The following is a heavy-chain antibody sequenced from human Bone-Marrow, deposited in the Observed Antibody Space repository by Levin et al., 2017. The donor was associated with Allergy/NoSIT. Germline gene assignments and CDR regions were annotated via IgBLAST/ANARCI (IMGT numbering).Heavy chain of an antibody. D-gene: IGHD2-21*01. J-gene: IGHJ1*01. CDR1: GFIFEDHA. V-gene: IGHV3-9*01. Sequence: GGSLRLSCAVSGFIFEDHAMHWVRQVPGKGLEWVSGISWHSVSIGYAGSVKGRFTVSRDNAKNSLYLQMDSLRVEDTAFYYCTKEIRRADSNGENWGRGTLVGVPS. CDR3: TKEIRRADSNGEN. CDR2: ISWHSVSI.